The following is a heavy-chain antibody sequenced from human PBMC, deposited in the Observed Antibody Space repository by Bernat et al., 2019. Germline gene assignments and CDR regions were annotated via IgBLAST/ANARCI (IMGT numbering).Heavy chain of an antibody. J-gene: IGHJ6*02. CDR2: IKQDGSDK. CDR3: TKCIAPPRRLYSYYHGMNV. V-gene: IGHV3-7*02. Sequence: EVQLAESGGGLVQPGGSLRLSCEVSGFTFSGYWMTWVRQAPGKGLEWVANIKQDGSDKYYVDSVKGRFTISRDNANNSVYLQMDSLRSEDTAVYYCTKCIAPPRRLYSYYHGMNVWGQGTTVTVS. D-gene: IGHD6-13*01. CDR1: GFTFSGYW.